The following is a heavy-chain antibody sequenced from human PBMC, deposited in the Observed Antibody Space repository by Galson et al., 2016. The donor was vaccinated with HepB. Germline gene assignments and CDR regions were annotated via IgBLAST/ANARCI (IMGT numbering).Heavy chain of an antibody. D-gene: IGHD3-22*01. CDR3: ARDVGYDSSGFHHYFDY. CDR2: IYYSGST. J-gene: IGHJ4*02. Sequence: SLRLSCAASGFPFSDNWMSWVRQPPGKGLEWIGSIYYSGSTYYNPSLKRRVTISVDTSKNQFSLKLSSVTAADTAVYYCARDVGYDSSGFHHYFDYWGQGTLVTVSS. V-gene: IGHV4-4*02. CDR1: GFPFSDNW.